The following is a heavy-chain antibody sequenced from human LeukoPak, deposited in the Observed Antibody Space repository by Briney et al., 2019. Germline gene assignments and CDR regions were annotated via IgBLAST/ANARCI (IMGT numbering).Heavy chain of an antibody. CDR2: INHSGST. D-gene: IGHD5-12*01. CDR1: GGSISSYY. J-gene: IGHJ4*02. V-gene: IGHV4-34*01. CDR3: ARIAGDYDFGDY. Sequence: SETLSLTCTVSGGSISSYYWSWIRQPPGKGLEWIGEINHSGSTNYNPSLKSRVTISVDTSKNQFSLKLSSVTAADTAVYYCARIAGDYDFGDYWGQGTLVTVSS.